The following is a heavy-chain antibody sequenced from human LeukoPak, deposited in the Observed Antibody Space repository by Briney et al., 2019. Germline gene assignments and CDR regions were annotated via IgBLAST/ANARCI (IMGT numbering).Heavy chain of an antibody. CDR3: ARDGYNSFDS. Sequence: NPSETLSLTCTVSGGSISNYNWSWIRQPPGKGLEWIGYVYYSGSTTYNPSLKSRVTISVDTSKNQFSLKLSSVTAADTAVYYCARDGYNSFDSWGQGTLVTVSS. CDR2: VYYSGST. V-gene: IGHV4-59*01. J-gene: IGHJ4*02. CDR1: GGSISNYN. D-gene: IGHD5-24*01.